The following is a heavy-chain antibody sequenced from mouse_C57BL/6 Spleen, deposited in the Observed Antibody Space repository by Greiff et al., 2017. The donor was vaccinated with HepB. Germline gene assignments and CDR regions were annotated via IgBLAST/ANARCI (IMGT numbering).Heavy chain of an antibody. CDR2: IDPENGDT. D-gene: IGHD2-5*01. J-gene: IGHJ1*03. V-gene: IGHV14-4*01. CDR3: TRSNPSYWYFDV. CDR1: GFNIKDDY. Sequence: VTLKESGAELVRPGASVKLSCTASGFNIKDDYMHWVKQRPEQGLEWIGWIDPENGDTEYASKFQGKATITADTSSNTAYLQLSSLTSEDTAVYYCTRSNPSYWYFDVWGTGTTVTVSS.